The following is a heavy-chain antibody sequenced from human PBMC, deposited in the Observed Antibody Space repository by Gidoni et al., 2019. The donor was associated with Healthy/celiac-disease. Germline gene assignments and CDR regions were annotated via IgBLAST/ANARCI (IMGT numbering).Heavy chain of an antibody. Sequence: RQAPGQGLEWMGIINPSGGSTSYAQKFQGRVTMTRDTSTSTVYMELSSLRSEDTAVYYCARIATTVVTREDYWGQGTLVTVSS. CDR2: INPSGGST. J-gene: IGHJ4*02. D-gene: IGHD4-17*01. CDR3: ARIATTVVTREDY. V-gene: IGHV1-46*01.